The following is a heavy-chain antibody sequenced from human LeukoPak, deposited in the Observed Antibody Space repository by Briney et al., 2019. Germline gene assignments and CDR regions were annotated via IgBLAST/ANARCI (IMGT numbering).Heavy chain of an antibody. Sequence: SETLSLTCSVSGGSVRSGSYYWSWVRQSPGKGLEWIGYIHYSGSTNYNPSLKSRVTISLDTSKNQFSLRLTSVTAADTAVYYCARGGRGRNWFDPWGQGTLVTVSS. CDR3: ARGGRGRNWFDP. V-gene: IGHV4-61*01. J-gene: IGHJ5*02. CDR1: GGSVRSGSYY. CDR2: IHYSGST. D-gene: IGHD3-10*01.